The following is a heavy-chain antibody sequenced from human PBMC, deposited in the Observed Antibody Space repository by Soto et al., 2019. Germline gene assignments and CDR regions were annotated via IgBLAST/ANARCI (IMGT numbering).Heavy chain of an antibody. CDR2: IDPGDSYT. Sequence: EVQLVQSGAEVKKPGEPLTISCQGFGYSFVDYWTSWLRQVPGKGLEWMGRIDPGDSYTKYSPSFEGHVTISVDNSINTAYLHWSSLKASDTAIYYCARHRRSWDWFDPWGQGTLVTVSS. D-gene: IGHD6-13*01. J-gene: IGHJ5*02. CDR1: GYSFVDYW. V-gene: IGHV5-10-1*01. CDR3: ARHRRSWDWFDP.